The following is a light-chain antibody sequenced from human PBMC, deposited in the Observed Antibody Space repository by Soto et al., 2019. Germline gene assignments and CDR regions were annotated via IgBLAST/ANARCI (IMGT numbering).Light chain of an antibody. Sequence: EIVLTQSPATLSLSPGERGTLSCRASQSVTKNYLAWYQQKPGQAPRLLIYDASSRATGIPDRFSGSGSGTDFTLTINRLEPEDFAVYYCQQCAHSPRTFGQGTKVEMK. CDR3: QQCAHSPRT. V-gene: IGKV3-20*01. CDR2: DAS. CDR1: QSVTKNY. J-gene: IGKJ2*01.